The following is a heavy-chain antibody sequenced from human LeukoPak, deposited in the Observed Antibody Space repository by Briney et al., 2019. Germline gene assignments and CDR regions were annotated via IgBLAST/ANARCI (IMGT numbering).Heavy chain of an antibody. CDR1: GYTFTGYY. Sequence: ASVKVSCKASGYTFTGYYMHWVRQAPGQGLEWVGWISAYNGNTNYAQKLQGRVTMTTDTSTSTAYMELRSLRSDDTAVYYCARSLNYYDSSGFGAFDLWGQGTMVTVSS. D-gene: IGHD3-22*01. CDR2: ISAYNGNT. V-gene: IGHV1-18*04. J-gene: IGHJ3*01. CDR3: ARSLNYYDSSGFGAFDL.